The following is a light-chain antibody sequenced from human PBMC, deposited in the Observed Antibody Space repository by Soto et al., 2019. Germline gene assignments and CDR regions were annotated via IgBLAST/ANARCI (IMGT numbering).Light chain of an antibody. CDR3: QVWDSYGDYVV. CDR2: RSN. J-gene: IGLJ2*01. Sequence: QSALTQPPSASGTPGQRVTISCSGSRSNIGSDTVNWYQQLPGTAPKLLIHRSNQRPSGVPGRFSGSKSGNTATLTISGVDFGDEADYFCQVWDSYGDYVVFGGGTKVTVL. V-gene: IGLV1-44*01. CDR1: RSNIGSDT.